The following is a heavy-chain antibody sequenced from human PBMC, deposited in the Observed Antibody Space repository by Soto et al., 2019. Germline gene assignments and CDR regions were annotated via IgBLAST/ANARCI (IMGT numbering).Heavy chain of an antibody. V-gene: IGHV4-59*12. J-gene: IGHJ4*02. Sequence: ETLSLTCTVSGGSISSYYWSWIRQPPGKGLEWIGYIYYSGSTNYNPSLKSRVTISVDTSKNQFSLKLSSVTAADTAVYYCARGRGAAAGPFDYWGQGTLVTVSS. CDR3: ARGRGAAAGPFDY. CDR2: IYYSGST. CDR1: GGSISSYY. D-gene: IGHD6-13*01.